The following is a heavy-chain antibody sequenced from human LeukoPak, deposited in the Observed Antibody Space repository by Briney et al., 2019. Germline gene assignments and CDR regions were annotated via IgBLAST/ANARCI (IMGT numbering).Heavy chain of an antibody. D-gene: IGHD3/OR15-3a*01. CDR1: GYTFTSYG. CDR3: ARVPRVSPSRKSRGLYYFDY. J-gene: IGHJ4*02. Sequence: GASVKVSCKASGYTFTSYGISWVRQAPGQGLEWMGWISAYNGNTNYAQKFQGRVTITADESTSTAYMELSSLRSEDTAVYYCARVPRVSPSRKSRGLYYFDYWGLGTLVTVSS. V-gene: IGHV1-18*01. CDR2: ISAYNGNT.